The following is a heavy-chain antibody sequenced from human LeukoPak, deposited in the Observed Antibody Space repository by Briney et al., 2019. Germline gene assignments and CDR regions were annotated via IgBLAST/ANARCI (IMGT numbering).Heavy chain of an antibody. J-gene: IGHJ4*02. V-gene: IGHV3-30*04. CDR2: ISYDGSNK. CDR3: ARASGTAPDYGDYALAY. CDR1: GFTFSSYA. D-gene: IGHD4-17*01. Sequence: PGRSLRLSCAASGFTFSSYAMHWVRQAPGKGLEWVAVISYDGSNKYYADSVKGRFTISRDNSKNTLYLQMNSLRAEDTAVYYCARASGTAPDYGDYALAYWGQGTLVTVSS.